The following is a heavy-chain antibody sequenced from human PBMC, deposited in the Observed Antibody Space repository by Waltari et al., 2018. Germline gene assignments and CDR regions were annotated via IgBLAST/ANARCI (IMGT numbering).Heavy chain of an antibody. CDR1: GYSISSGYY. V-gene: IGHV4-38-2*01. D-gene: IGHD2-2*01. CDR3: ARGVGVPAAIHWFDP. J-gene: IGHJ5*02. CDR2: IYHSGST. Sequence: QVQLQESGPGLVKPSETLSLTCAVSGYSISSGYYWGWIRQPPGKGLEGIGRIYHSGSTYYNPSLKRRVTISVEPSKNQFSLKLSSVTAADTAVYYCARGVGVPAAIHWFDPWGQGTLVTVSS.